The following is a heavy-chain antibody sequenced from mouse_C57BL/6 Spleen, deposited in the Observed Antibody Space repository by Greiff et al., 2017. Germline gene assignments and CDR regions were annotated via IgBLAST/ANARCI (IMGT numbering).Heavy chain of an antibody. V-gene: IGHV1-22*01. D-gene: IGHD2-1*01. Sequence: VQLQQSGPELVKPGASVKMSCKASGYTFTDYNMHWVKQSPGKSLEWIGYINPNNGGTSYNQKFKGKATLTVNKSSSTAYMELRSLPSEDSAVNYCATRGNYLPLFDYWGQGTTLTVSS. CDR2: INPNNGGT. CDR3: ATRGNYLPLFDY. J-gene: IGHJ2*01. CDR1: GYTFTDYN.